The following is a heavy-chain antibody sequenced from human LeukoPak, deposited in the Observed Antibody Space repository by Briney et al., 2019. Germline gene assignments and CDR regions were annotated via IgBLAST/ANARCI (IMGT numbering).Heavy chain of an antibody. V-gene: IGHV1-2*02. Sequence: ASVKVSCKASGYTFTGYYMHWVRQAPGQGLEWMGWINPNSGGTNYAQKFQGRVTMTRDTSISIAYMELSRLKSDDTAVYYCARARNYYDSSGFNLDFDYWGQGTLVTVSS. CDR1: GYTFTGYY. J-gene: IGHJ4*02. CDR3: ARARNYYDSSGFNLDFDY. CDR2: INPNSGGT. D-gene: IGHD3-22*01.